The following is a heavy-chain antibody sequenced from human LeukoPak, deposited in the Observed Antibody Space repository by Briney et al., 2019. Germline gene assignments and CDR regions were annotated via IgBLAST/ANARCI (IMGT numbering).Heavy chain of an antibody. Sequence: TGGSLRLSCAASGFTFSSYAMHWVRQAPGKGLEWVAVISYDGSNKYYADSVKGRFTISRDNSKNTLYLQMNSLRAEDTAVYYCAREGVGATGFDYWGQGTLVTVSS. V-gene: IGHV3-30-3*01. J-gene: IGHJ4*02. D-gene: IGHD1-26*01. CDR1: GFTFSSYA. CDR3: AREGVGATGFDY. CDR2: ISYDGSNK.